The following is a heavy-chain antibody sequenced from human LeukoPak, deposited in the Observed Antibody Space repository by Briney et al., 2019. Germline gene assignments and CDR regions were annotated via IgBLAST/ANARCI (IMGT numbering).Heavy chain of an antibody. V-gene: IGHV3-30*04. CDR1: GFTFSSYA. Sequence: GGSLRLSCAASGFTFSSYAMHWVRQAPGKGLEWVAVISYDGSNKYYADSVKSRFTISRDNSKNTLYLQMNSLRAEDTAVYYCARDGQWLVLWWFDPWGQGTLVTVSS. J-gene: IGHJ5*02. D-gene: IGHD6-19*01. CDR3: ARDGQWLVLWWFDP. CDR2: ISYDGSNK.